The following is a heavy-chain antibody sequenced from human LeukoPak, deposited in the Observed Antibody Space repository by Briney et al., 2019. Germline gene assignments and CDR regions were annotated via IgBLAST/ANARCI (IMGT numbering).Heavy chain of an antibody. D-gene: IGHD3-9*01. CDR1: GFTFSSYA. CDR2: ISGSGGST. V-gene: IGHV3-23*01. J-gene: IGHJ4*02. Sequence: GGSLRLSCAASGFTFSSYAMSWVRQAPGKGLEWVSAISGSGGSTYYADSVKGRFTISRDNSKHTLYLQMNSLRAEDTAVYYCAKGDTYYDILTGYSWYDYWGQGTLVTVSS. CDR3: AKGDTYYDILTGYSWYDY.